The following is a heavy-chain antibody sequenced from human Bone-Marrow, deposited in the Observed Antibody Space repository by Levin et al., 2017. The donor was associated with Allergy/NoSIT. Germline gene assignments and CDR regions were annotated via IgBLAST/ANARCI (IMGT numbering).Heavy chain of an antibody. J-gene: IGHJ4*02. CDR3: ARDHITIFSLYFDY. V-gene: IGHV3-48*02. Sequence: QTGESLKISCAASGFTFSSHSMNWVRQAPGKGLEWVSYISTTSSTIYYADSVKGRFTISRDNAKNSLYLQMNSLRDEDTAVYYCARDHITIFSLYFDYWGPGTLVTVSS. D-gene: IGHD3-9*01. CDR2: ISTTSSTI. CDR1: GFTFSSHS.